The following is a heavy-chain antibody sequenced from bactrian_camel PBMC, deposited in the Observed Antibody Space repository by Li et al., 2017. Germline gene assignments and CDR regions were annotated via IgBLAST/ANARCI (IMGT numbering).Heavy chain of an antibody. D-gene: IGHD3*01. CDR3: TMGGLRCSL. V-gene: IGHV3S25*01. Sequence: QLVESGGGLVQPGGSLRLSCVASGFTFSSYWMCWVRQAPGVGLEWVSTINSNGGTTYYADSVRGRFTISADNAENTVYLQLNSPKTEDTAMYYCTMGGLRCSLWGQGTQVTVSS. CDR1: GFTFSSYW. J-gene: IGHJ4*01. CDR2: INSNGGTT.